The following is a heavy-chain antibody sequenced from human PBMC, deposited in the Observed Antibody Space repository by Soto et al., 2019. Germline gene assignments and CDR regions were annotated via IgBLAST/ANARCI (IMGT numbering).Heavy chain of an antibody. J-gene: IGHJ6*02. CDR1: GYTFTGYY. CDR2: INPNSGGT. V-gene: IGHV1-2*02. Sequence: GASVKVSCKASGYTFTGYYMHWVRQAPGQGLEWMGWINPNSGGTNYAQKFQGRVTMTRDTSISTAYMELSRLRSDDTAVYYCAREYDSSGYYTNYYYYYGMDVWGQGTTVTVSS. CDR3: AREYDSSGYYTNYYYYYGMDV. D-gene: IGHD3-22*01.